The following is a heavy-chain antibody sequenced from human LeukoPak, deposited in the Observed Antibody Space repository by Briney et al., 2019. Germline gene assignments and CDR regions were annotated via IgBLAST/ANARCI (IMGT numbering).Heavy chain of an antibody. V-gene: IGHV3-7*01. CDR1: GLTFSTHW. CDR3: VKDRSGSGRAFDI. Sequence: PGGSLRLSCAGSGLTFSTHWMTWVRQAPGKGLEWVANIKRDGSEKYYVDSVKGRFTISRDNAKNSLYLQMNSLRAEDTAVYYCVKDRSGSGRAFDIWGQGIMVTVSS. D-gene: IGHD7-27*01. CDR2: IKRDGSEK. J-gene: IGHJ3*02.